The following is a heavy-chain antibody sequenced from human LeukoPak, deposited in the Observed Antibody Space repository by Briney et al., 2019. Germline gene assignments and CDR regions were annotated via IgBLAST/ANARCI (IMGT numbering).Heavy chain of an antibody. J-gene: IGHJ4*02. CDR2: INPNSGGT. CDR1: GYTFTGYY. Sequence: GASVKVSCKASGYTFTGYYMHWVRQAPGQGLEWMGWINPNSGGTNYAQKFQGRVTMTRDTSISTAYMELSRLRSDDTAVYYCARGYDFWSGYYTKCYFDYWGQGTLVTVSS. D-gene: IGHD3-3*01. V-gene: IGHV1-2*02. CDR3: ARGYDFWSGYYTKCYFDY.